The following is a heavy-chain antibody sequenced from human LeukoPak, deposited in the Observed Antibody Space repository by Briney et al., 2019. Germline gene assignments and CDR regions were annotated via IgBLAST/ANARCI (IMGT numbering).Heavy chain of an antibody. V-gene: IGHV3-9*01. J-gene: IGHJ5*02. CDR3: AKDSYSYGFNWFDP. D-gene: IGHD5-18*01. CDR2: ISWNSGSI. Sequence: PGGSLRLSCAASGFTFDDYAMHWVRQAPGKGLEWVSGISWNSGSIGYADSVKGRFTISRDNAKNSLCLQMNSLRAEDTALYYCAKDSYSYGFNWFDPWGQGTLVTVSS. CDR1: GFTFDDYA.